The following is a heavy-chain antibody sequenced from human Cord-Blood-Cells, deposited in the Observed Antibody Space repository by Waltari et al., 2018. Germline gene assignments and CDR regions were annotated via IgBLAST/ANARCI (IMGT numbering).Heavy chain of an antibody. Sequence: EVQLVQSGAEVKKPGESLKISCKGSGYSFTSYWIGWGRQLPGKGLEWAGSIYPGDSDTRYSPSFQGQVTISADKSISTAYLQWSSLKASDTAMYYCARSGNYDILTGYAQGSYYYYGMDVWGQGTTVTVSS. CDR2: IYPGDSDT. V-gene: IGHV5-51*01. CDR1: GYSFTSYW. D-gene: IGHD3-9*01. J-gene: IGHJ6*02. CDR3: ARSGNYDILTGYAQGSYYYYGMDV.